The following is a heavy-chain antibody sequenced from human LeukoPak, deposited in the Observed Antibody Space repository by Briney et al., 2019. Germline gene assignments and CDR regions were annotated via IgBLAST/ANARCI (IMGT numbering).Heavy chain of an antibody. V-gene: IGHV4-59*12. CDR3: ATTDEWLVQDY. CDR1: GGSISSYY. CDR2: ISYSGST. D-gene: IGHD6-19*01. Sequence: SETLSLTCTVSGGSISSYYWSWIRQPPGKGLEWIACISYSGSTKYNPSLKSRVTISVDTSKNQLSLKLSSVTAADTAVYYCATTDEWLVQDYWGQGTLVTVSS. J-gene: IGHJ4*02.